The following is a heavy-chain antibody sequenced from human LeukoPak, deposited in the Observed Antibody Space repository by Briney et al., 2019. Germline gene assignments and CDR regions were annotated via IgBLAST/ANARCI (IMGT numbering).Heavy chain of an antibody. CDR1: GYTFPSYF. D-gene: IGHD5-18*01. CDR3: ARLEDTAMGGWFDP. V-gene: IGHV1-46*01. Sequence: ASVKVSCKASGYTFPSYFMHWVRQAPGQGLEWMGIINPTGGSTTYAQKFQGRVTMTRDTSTSTVYMELSSLRSDDTAVYYCARLEDTAMGGWFDPWGQGTLVTVSS. CDR2: INPTGGST. J-gene: IGHJ5*02.